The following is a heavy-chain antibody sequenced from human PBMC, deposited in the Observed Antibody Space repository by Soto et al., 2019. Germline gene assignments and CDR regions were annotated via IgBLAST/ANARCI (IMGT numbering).Heavy chain of an antibody. CDR1: GGSISSGGYY. Sequence: QVQLQESGPGLVKPSQTLSLTCTVSGGSISSGGYYWSWIRQHPGKGLEWIGYIYSSGSTYYNPSRKSRGTISVATSKYQFALQLSSVTAAVTALYYCSRGRAGFFWGGRRDHLFDPWGQGTLVTVSS. CDR3: SRGRAGFFWGGRRDHLFDP. V-gene: IGHV4-31*03. CDR2: IYSSGST. D-gene: IGHD3-3*01. J-gene: IGHJ5*02.